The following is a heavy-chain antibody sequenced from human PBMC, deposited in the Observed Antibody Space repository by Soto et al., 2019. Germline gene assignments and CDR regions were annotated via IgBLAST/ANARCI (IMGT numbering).Heavy chain of an antibody. J-gene: IGHJ4*02. CDR1: GFTFNSYG. D-gene: IGHD1-1*01. CDR2: ISYDGSNK. Sequence: QVQLVESGGGVVQPGRSLRLSCAASGFTFNSYGMHWVRQAPGRGLEWVAVISYDGSNKYYADSVKGRFTISRDNSKNTLYLQMNSLRAEDTAVYYCASEQLAVLRGVLDYWGQGTLVTVSS. CDR3: ASEQLAVLRGVLDY. V-gene: IGHV3-30-3*01.